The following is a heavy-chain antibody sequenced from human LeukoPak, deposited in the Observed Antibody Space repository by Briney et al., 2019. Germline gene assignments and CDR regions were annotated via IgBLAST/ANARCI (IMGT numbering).Heavy chain of an antibody. CDR2: IYYSGST. D-gene: IGHD3-3*01. J-gene: IGHJ3*02. V-gene: IGHV4-39*07. CDR3: ASSSYDYDFWSGYYTGSSDAFDI. Sequence: SETLSLTCTVSGGSISSSSYYWGWIRQPPGKGLEWIGSIYYSGSTNYNPSLKSRVTMSVDTSKNQFSLKLSSVTAADTAVYYCASSSYDYDFWSGYYTGSSDAFDIWGQGTMVTVSS. CDR1: GGSISSSSYY.